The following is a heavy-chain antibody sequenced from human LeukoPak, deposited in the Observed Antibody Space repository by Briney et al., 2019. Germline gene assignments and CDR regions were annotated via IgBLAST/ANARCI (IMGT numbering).Heavy chain of an antibody. Sequence: GSLRLSCAASGFTFSSYGMHWVRQAPGKGLEWVAFIRYDGSNKYYADSVKGRFTISRDNSKNTLYLQMNSLRAEDTAVYYCAKDITGTTRSWFDPWGQGTLVTVSS. CDR2: IRYDGSNK. CDR3: AKDITGTTRSWFDP. J-gene: IGHJ5*02. CDR1: GFTFSSYG. D-gene: IGHD1-14*01. V-gene: IGHV3-30*02.